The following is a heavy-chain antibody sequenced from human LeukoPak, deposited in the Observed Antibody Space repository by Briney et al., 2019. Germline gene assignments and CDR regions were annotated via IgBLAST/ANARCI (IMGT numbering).Heavy chain of an antibody. V-gene: IGHV4-38-2*02. Sequence: SETLSLTCTVSGGSISSGYYWGWIRQPPGKGLEWIGSISYSGSTYYNPSLKSRVTISVDTSKNQFSLKLTSVTAADTAVYHCARQYCARCYHYYHYYMDVWGKGTTVTVSS. D-gene: IGHD2-21*01. CDR3: ARQYCARCYHYYHYYMDV. CDR1: GGSISSGYY. CDR2: ISYSGST. J-gene: IGHJ6*03.